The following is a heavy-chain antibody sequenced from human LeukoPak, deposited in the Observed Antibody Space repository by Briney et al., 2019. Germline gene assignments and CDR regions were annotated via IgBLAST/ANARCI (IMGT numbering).Heavy chain of an antibody. J-gene: IGHJ4*02. D-gene: IGHD6-13*01. CDR1: GFTFSNYA. CDR3: AKVVGSTWFFDY. V-gene: IGHV3-33*06. CDR2: IWSDGSNK. Sequence: GRSLRLSCAASGFTFSNYAIHWVRQAPGKGLEWVAVIWSDGSNKRFADSVKGRFTISRDNSKNTLYLQMNSLRVEDTAVYFCAKVVGSTWFFDYWGQGTLVTVSS.